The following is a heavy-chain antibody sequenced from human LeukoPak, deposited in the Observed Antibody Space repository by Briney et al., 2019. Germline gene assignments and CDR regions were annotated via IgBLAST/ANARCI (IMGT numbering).Heavy chain of an antibody. Sequence: PSKTLSLTCTVSGGAISSGVYYWTWVRQHPGKGLEWIGCIYNSGSTYYNPSLKSRVSLSVDTAKNQFSLRLSSVTAADTAVYYCARAGTPVVPAANNWFDPWGQGTLVTVSS. CDR3: ARAGTPVVPAANNWFDP. CDR1: GGAISSGVYY. CDR2: IYNSGST. D-gene: IGHD2-2*01. J-gene: IGHJ5*02. V-gene: IGHV4-31*03.